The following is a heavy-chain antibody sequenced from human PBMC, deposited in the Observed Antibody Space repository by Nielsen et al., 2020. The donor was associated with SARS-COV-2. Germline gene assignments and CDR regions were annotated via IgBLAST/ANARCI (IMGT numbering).Heavy chain of an antibody. Sequence: GGSLRLSCAASGFTFDDYAMHWVRQAPGKGLEWVSGISWNSGSIGYADSVKGRFTISRDNAKNSLYLQMNSLRAEDTALYYCAKGASVVADPFDIWGQGTMVTVSS. CDR2: ISWNSGSI. V-gene: IGHV3-9*01. CDR1: GFTFDDYA. J-gene: IGHJ3*02. D-gene: IGHD3-22*01. CDR3: AKGASVVADPFDI.